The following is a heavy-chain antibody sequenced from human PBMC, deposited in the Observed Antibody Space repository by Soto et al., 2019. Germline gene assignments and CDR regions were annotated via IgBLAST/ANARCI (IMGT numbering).Heavy chain of an antibody. CDR3: SRGLRSFGYGDYYFYAMDV. J-gene: IGHJ6*02. V-gene: IGHV4-34*01. Sequence: SETLSLTCAVYGGSFSGYYWSWIRQPPGKGLEWIGEINHSGSTNYNPSLKSRVTISVDTSQRHFSLRLTSVTAADSAVYFCSRGLRSFGYGDYYFYAMDVWGHGTTVTVSS. CDR1: GGSFSGYY. D-gene: IGHD3-16*01. CDR2: INHSGST.